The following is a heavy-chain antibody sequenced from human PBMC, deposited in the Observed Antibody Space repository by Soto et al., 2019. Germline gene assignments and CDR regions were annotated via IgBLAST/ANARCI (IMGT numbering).Heavy chain of an antibody. CDR3: ARGRVGSGSYLSTNWFDP. V-gene: IGHV4-30-4*01. J-gene: IGHJ5*02. D-gene: IGHD3-10*01. Sequence: PSETLSLTCTVSGGSIRSGDYFWSWIRQAPGKGLEWIGYIYHSGSTHYNLSLKSRVTISVDMSKNQFSLKLSSVTAADTAVYYCARGRVGSGSYLSTNWFDPWGQGTLVTVSS. CDR2: IYHSGST. CDR1: GGSIRSGDYF.